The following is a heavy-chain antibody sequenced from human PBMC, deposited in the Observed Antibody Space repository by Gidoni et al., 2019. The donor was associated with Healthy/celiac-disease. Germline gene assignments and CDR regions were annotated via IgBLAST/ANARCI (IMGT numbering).Heavy chain of an antibody. J-gene: IGHJ3*02. CDR3: ARKELYDAFDI. CDR2: IFSNDEK. D-gene: IGHD1-26*01. V-gene: IGHV2-26*01. CDR1: GFSLSNARTG. Sequence: QVTLKEYGPVLVKPTETLTLTCTASGFSLSNARTGVSWIRQPPGKALEWLAPIFSNDEKSYSTSLKSRLTISKDTSKSQVVLTMTNMDPVDTATYYCARKELYDAFDIWGQGTMVTVSS.